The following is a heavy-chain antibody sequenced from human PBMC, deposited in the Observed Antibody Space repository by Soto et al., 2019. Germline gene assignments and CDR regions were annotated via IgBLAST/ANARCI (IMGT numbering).Heavy chain of an antibody. Sequence: PGGSLRLSCAASGFTFSSYSMNWVRQAPGKGLEWVSSITNSGSNIYYADSLKGRFTISRDNAKNSLYLQMNSLGAEDTAVYYCAELHSSSINTWGQGTMVTVSS. CDR3: AELHSSSINT. D-gene: IGHD6-13*01. J-gene: IGHJ3*02. CDR2: ITNSGSNI. CDR1: GFTFSSYS. V-gene: IGHV3-21*01.